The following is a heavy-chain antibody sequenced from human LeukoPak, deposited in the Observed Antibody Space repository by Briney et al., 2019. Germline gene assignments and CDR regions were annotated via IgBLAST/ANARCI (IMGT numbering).Heavy chain of an antibody. CDR3: ARVGYCSGGSCFDY. D-gene: IGHD2-15*01. CDR1: GGSIRSYF. CDR2: IYYSGST. Sequence: SETLSLTCTVSGGSIRSYFWNWIRQPPGKGLEWIGYIYYSGSTNYNPSLKSRVTMSLDTSKNQFSLKLSSVTAADTAVYYCARVGYCSGGSCFDYWGQGTLVTVSS. V-gene: IGHV4-59*12. J-gene: IGHJ4*02.